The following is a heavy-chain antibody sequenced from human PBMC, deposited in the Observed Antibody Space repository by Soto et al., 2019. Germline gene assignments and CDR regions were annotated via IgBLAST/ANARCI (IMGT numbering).Heavy chain of an antibody. D-gene: IGHD1-26*01. V-gene: IGHV3-30*02. CDR1: GFTFSNYG. CDR3: AHRLPSLKGAGFDP. CDR2: VWLDGSNK. J-gene: IGHJ5*02. Sequence: PVGSLRLSCAASGFTFSNYGMHWVRQAPGKGLEWVAFVWLDGSNKYYADSVRDRFTISRVNSKNTLYLQMNSLRAEDTAVYYCAHRLPSLKGAGFDPWGQGTLVTVSS.